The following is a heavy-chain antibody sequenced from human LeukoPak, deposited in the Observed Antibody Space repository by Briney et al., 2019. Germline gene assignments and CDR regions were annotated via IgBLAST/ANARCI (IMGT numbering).Heavy chain of an antibody. Sequence: PGGSLRLSCAASGFTFSSYGMHWVRQAPGKGLEWVAVISYDGSNKYYADSVKGRFTISRDNSKNTLYLQMNSLRAEDTAVYYCANHLGSGWFFHYWGQGTLVTVSS. D-gene: IGHD6-19*01. CDR3: ANHLGSGWFFHY. CDR2: ISYDGSNK. CDR1: GFTFSSYG. V-gene: IGHV3-30*18. J-gene: IGHJ4*02.